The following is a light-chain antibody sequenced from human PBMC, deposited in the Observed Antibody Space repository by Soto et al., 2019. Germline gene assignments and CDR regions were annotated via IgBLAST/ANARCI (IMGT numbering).Light chain of an antibody. CDR3: CSYAGSYTPNWV. Sequence: QSALTQPRSVSGSPGQSVTISCTGTSSDVGGYNYVSWYQQHPGKAPKLLIYDVSKRPSGVPDRFSGSKSGNTASLTISGGQAEDEADYYCCSYAGSYTPNWVFGGGTKLTVL. V-gene: IGLV2-11*01. J-gene: IGLJ3*02. CDR2: DVS. CDR1: SSDVGGYNY.